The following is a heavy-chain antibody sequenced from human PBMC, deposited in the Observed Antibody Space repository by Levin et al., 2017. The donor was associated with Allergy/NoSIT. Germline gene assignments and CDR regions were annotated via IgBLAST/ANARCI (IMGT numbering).Heavy chain of an antibody. J-gene: IGHJ4*02. Sequence: ASETLSLTCTVSGGSISSSSYYWGWIRQPPGKGLEWIGSIYYSGSTYYNPSLKSRVTISVDTSKNQFSLKLSSVTAADTAVYYCARSWVATAPFDYWGQGTLVTVSS. CDR3: ARSWVATAPFDY. V-gene: IGHV4-39*07. CDR2: IYYSGST. CDR1: GGSISSSSYY. D-gene: IGHD5-12*01.